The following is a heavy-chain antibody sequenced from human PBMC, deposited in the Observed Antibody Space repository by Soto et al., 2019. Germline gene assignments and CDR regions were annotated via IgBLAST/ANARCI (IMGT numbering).Heavy chain of an antibody. V-gene: IGHV4-59*01. CDR1: GGSISSYY. CDR2: IYYSGST. Sequence: TSETLSLTCTVSGGSISSYYWSWIRQPPGKGLEWIGYIYYSGSTNYNPSLKSRVTISVDTSKNQFSLKLSSVTAADTAVYYCARGITGTTFDFDYWGQGTLVTVSS. D-gene: IGHD1-7*01. J-gene: IGHJ4*02. CDR3: ARGITGTTFDFDY.